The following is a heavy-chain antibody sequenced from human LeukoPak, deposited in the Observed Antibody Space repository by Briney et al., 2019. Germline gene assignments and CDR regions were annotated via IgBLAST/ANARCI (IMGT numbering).Heavy chain of an antibody. J-gene: IGHJ4*02. D-gene: IGHD3-10*01. CDR1: GFTFSDYY. CDR3: AKDQGYYGSGSYYY. CDR2: ISNTGSTT. Sequence: KPGGSLRLSCAASGFTFSDYYMSWIRQAPGKGLEWVSYISNTGSTTQYADSVKGRFTISRDNAKNSLHLQMNSLRAEDTAVYYCAKDQGYYGSGSYYYWGQGTLVTVSS. V-gene: IGHV3-11*04.